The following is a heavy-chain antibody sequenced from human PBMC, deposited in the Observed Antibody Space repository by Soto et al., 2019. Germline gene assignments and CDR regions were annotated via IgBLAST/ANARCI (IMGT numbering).Heavy chain of an antibody. CDR2: IYYSGTT. J-gene: IGHJ6*02. Sequence: SETLSLTCAVSGGSISSTDHFWGWLRQPPGKGLEWIGYIYYSGTTNYNPSLKSRVTISVDTSKNQFSLKLSSVTAADTAVYYCARDLGDYDLTSCGMDVWDQGTTVTVSS. CDR3: ARDLGDYDLTSCGMDV. CDR1: GGSISSTDHF. D-gene: IGHD4-17*01. V-gene: IGHV4-61*08.